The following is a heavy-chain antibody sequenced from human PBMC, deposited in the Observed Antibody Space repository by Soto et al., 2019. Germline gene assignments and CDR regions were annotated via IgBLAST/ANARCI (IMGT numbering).Heavy chain of an antibody. CDR1: GFTFSSYA. CDR3: ARDPIHITIFGPGPLDP. D-gene: IGHD3-3*01. Sequence: PGGSLRLSCAASGFTFSSYAMHWVRQAPGKGLEWVANIKQDGSEKYYVDSVKGRFTISRDNAKNSLYLQMNSLRAEDTAVYYCARDPIHITIFGPGPLDPWGQGTLVTVSS. CDR2: IKQDGSEK. V-gene: IGHV3-7*01. J-gene: IGHJ5*02.